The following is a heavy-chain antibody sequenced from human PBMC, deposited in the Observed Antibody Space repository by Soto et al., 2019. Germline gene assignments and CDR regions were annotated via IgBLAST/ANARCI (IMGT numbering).Heavy chain of an antibody. V-gene: IGHV1-18*01. CDR2: ISAYNGNT. Sequence: QVQLVQSGAEVKKPGASVKVSCKASGYTFTSYGISWVRQAPGQGLEWMGWISAYNGNTNYAQKLQGRVTMTTDTSTSRAYMERRSVISDYTAVYYCARALATRDVWGQGTTVTASS. J-gene: IGHJ6*02. CDR1: GYTFTSYG. CDR3: ARALATRDV.